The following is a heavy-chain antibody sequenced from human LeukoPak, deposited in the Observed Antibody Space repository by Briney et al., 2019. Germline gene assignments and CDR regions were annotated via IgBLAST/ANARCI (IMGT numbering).Heavy chain of an antibody. J-gene: IGHJ4*02. CDR3: ARQTYGDYMFDS. Sequence: GESLKISCKGSGYSFPNYWLAWVRQIPGKGLEGMGIIYPGDSETRYSPPFQGQVTISADQPISTAYLQWSSLKSPDSAMYYCARQTYGDYMFDSWGQGSLVTVSS. CDR1: GYSFPNYW. D-gene: IGHD4-17*01. CDR2: IYPGDSET. V-gene: IGHV5-51*01.